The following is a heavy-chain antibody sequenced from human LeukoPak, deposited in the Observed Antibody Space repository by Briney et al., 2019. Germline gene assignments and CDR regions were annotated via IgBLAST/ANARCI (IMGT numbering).Heavy chain of an antibody. D-gene: IGHD3-10*02. CDR3: ARAKVFDAEYFQH. Sequence: PGGSLRLSCAASGFTFGSYSMNWVRQAPGKGLEWVSSISSSSSYIYYADSVKGRFTISRDNAKNSLYLQMNSLRAEDTAVYYCARAKVFDAEYFQHWGQGTLVTVSS. J-gene: IGHJ1*01. CDR2: ISSSSSYI. V-gene: IGHV3-21*01. CDR1: GFTFGSYS.